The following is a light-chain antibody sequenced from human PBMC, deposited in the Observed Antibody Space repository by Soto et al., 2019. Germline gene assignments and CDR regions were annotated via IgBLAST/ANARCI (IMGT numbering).Light chain of an antibody. CDR3: SSYAGSSTVV. CDR1: SSDVGGYNY. J-gene: IGLJ2*01. V-gene: IGLV2-14*01. CDR2: DGS. Sequence: QCVLTQPASVSGSPGQSITISCTGTSSDVGGYNYVSWYQQHPGKAPKLMIYDGSNRPSGVSNRFSGSKSGNTASLTISGLQAEDEADYYCSSYAGSSTVVFGGGTKVTVL.